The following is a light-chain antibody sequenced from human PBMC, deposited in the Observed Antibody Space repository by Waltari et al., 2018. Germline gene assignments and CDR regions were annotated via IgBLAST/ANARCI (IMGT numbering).Light chain of an antibody. V-gene: IGLV2-14*01. CDR1: SSDVGGSNY. Sequence: QSALTQPASVSGSPGQSITISCTGTSSDVGGSNYVSWYQQHPGKAPKLMIYEVSNRPSGVSNRFSGSKSGNTASLTISGLQAEDEADYYCSSYTSSSDPVVFGGGTKLTVV. CDR2: EVS. J-gene: IGLJ2*01. CDR3: SSYTSSSDPVV.